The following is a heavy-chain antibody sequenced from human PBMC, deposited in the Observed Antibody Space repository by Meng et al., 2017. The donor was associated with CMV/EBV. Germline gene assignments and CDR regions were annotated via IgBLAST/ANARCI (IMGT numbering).Heavy chain of an antibody. V-gene: IGHV3-9*03. CDR1: GFIFDDYS. CDR2: LNWNSNHI. CDR3: VKDGFSYQSSGGTFES. J-gene: IGHJ4*02. D-gene: IGHD3-22*01. Sequence: GGSLRLSCAVSGFIFDDYSMHWVRQAPGKGPEWLLSLNWNSNHIGQAESVKGRFAISRDNAKNSLYLQMNSLRVEDMAVYYCVKDGFSYQSSGGTFESWGQGTRVTVSS.